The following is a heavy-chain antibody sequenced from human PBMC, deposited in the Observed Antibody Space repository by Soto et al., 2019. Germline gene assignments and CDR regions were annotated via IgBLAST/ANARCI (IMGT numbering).Heavy chain of an antibody. CDR3: ARTNYHFDL. CDR2: INSDGSST. D-gene: IGHD3-10*01. Sequence: GGSLRLSCAASGFTFSGYRMHWVRQAPGKGLVWVSRINSDGSSTDYADSVRGRFTISRDNAKNTLHLQMDSLRAEDTAVYYCARTNYHFDLWGQGTTVTVYS. J-gene: IGHJ4*02. CDR1: GFTFSGYR. V-gene: IGHV3-74*01.